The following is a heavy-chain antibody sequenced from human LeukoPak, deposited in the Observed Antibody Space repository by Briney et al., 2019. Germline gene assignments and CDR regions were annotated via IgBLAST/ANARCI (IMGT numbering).Heavy chain of an antibody. Sequence: PSETLSLTCTVSGGSISSSSYYWGWIRQPPGKGPEWIGSIYYSGSTYYNPSLKSRVTISADTSKNQFSLKVNSVTAADTAVYYCARGDPYGTGAIGVLNVYWGQGTLVTVSS. CDR1: GGSISSSSYY. D-gene: IGHD3-10*01. J-gene: IGHJ4*02. V-gene: IGHV4-39*02. CDR3: ARGDPYGTGAIGVLNVY. CDR2: IYYSGST.